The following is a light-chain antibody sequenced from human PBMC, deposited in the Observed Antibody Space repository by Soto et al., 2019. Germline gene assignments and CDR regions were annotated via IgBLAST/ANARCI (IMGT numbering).Light chain of an antibody. Sequence: QSALTQPASVSGSPGQSITISCIGTSSDVGGYNYVSWYQQHPAKAPKLMIYDVRNRPSGVSNRFSGSKSGNTASLTISWLQAEDEADYYCSSYTSISTRVFGGGTKLTVL. CDR2: DVR. CDR1: SSDVGGYNY. J-gene: IGLJ3*02. V-gene: IGLV2-14*03. CDR3: SSYTSISTRV.